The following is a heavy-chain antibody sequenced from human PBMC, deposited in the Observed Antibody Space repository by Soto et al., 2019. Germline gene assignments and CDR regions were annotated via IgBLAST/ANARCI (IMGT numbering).Heavy chain of an antibody. CDR2: ISSRTGSSK. D-gene: IGHD6-13*01. J-gene: IGHJ5*02. V-gene: IGHV3-21*01. Sequence: GGSLRLSCAASGFTFTTYGMNWVRQAPGKGLEWVSFISSRTGSSKEYADSVKGRFTISRDNSKNTLYLQMNSLRAEDTAVYYCARESSSSRWFDPWGQGTLVTVSS. CDR3: ARESSSSRWFDP. CDR1: GFTFTTYG.